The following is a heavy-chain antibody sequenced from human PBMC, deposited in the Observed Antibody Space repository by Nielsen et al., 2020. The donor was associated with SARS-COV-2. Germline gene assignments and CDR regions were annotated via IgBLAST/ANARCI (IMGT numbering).Heavy chain of an antibody. D-gene: IGHD1-1*01. CDR3: ARDLNWNDPF. CDR2: IKTDGTEK. Sequence: RGSLRLSCAASGFTFSSSWMTWVRQAPGKGLEWVASIKTDGTEKTYVDSVKGRFTISRDNSKNSLDLQMNSLRVEDTALYYCARDLNWNDPFGGQGTLVTVSS. CDR1: GFTFSSSW. J-gene: IGHJ4*02. V-gene: IGHV3-7*05.